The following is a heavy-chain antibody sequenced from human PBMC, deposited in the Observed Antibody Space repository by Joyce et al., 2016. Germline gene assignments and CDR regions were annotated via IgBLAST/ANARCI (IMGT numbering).Heavy chain of an antibody. CDR2: IRSKAYGGTT. D-gene: IGHD3-22*01. J-gene: IGHJ6*02. V-gene: IGHV3-49*03. Sequence: EVQLVESGGGLVQPGRSLRLSCTASGFTFGDYAMSWFRQAPGKGLEWLGVIRSKAYGGTTEYAASVKGRFTISRDDSKSIAYLQMNSLKTEDTAVYYCTRATYYYDSSGYYYVVDGMDVWGQGTTVTVSS. CDR3: TRATYYYDSSGYYYVVDGMDV. CDR1: GFTFGDYA.